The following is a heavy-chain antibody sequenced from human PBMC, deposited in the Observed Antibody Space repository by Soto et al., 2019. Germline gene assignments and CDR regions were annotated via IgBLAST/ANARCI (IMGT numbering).Heavy chain of an antibody. D-gene: IGHD2-15*01. CDR1: GYTFTSYA. J-gene: IGHJ3*02. CDR3: AREGVVVTDAFDI. V-gene: IGHV1-3*01. CDR2: INAGNGNT. Sequence: GASVKVSCKASGYTFTSYAMHWVRQAPGQRLEWMGWINAGNGNTKYSQKFQGRVTITRDTSASTAYMELSSLRSEDTAVYYCAREGVVVTDAFDIWGQGTMVTVPS.